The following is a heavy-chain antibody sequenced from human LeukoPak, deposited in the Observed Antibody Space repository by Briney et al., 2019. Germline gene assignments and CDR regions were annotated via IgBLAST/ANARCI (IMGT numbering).Heavy chain of an antibody. V-gene: IGHV4-30-2*01. Sequence: SESLSLTCTVSGGSISSGGYYWSWIRQPPGKGLEWIGYIYHSRSTYYNPSLKSRVTISVDRSKNQFSLKLSSVTAADTAVYYCARGLELQRAADAFDIWGQGTMVTVSS. CDR1: GGSISSGGYY. D-gene: IGHD1-26*01. CDR3: ARGLELQRAADAFDI. CDR2: IYHSRST. J-gene: IGHJ3*02.